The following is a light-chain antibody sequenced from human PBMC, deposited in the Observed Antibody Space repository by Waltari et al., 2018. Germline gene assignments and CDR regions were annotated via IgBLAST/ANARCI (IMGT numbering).Light chain of an antibody. V-gene: IGLV1-40*01. Sequence: QSVLTQPPSVSGAPGQTVTISCTGSSSNIGAGYDVPWYQQFPGTAPKLLIYGNINRPSGVPDRFSGSKSGTSASLAITGLQAEDEADYYCQSYDSSLSGYIFGPVTTVTVL. J-gene: IGLJ1*01. CDR1: SSNIGAGYD. CDR3: QSYDSSLSGYI. CDR2: GNI.